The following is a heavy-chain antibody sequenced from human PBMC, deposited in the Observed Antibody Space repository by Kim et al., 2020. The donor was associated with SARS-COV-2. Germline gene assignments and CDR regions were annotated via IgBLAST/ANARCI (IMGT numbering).Heavy chain of an antibody. CDR2: IRSKAYGGTT. Sequence: GGSLRLSCTASGFTFGDYAMSWFRQAPGKGLEWVGFIRSKAYGGTTEYAASVKGRFTISRDDSKSIAYLQMNSLKTEDTAVYYCTRGGVVTAIYYFDYWGQGTLVTVSS. CDR1: GFTFGDYA. D-gene: IGHD2-21*02. J-gene: IGHJ4*02. V-gene: IGHV3-49*03. CDR3: TRGGVVTAIYYFDY.